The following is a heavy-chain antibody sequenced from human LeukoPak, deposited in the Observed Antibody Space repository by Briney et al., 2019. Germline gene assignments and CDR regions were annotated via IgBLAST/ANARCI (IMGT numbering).Heavy chain of an antibody. CDR2: INPSGGST. Sequence: ASVTVSCKASGYTFTSYYMHWVRQAPGQGLEWMGIINPSGGSTSYAQKFQGRVTMTRDTSTSTVYMELSSLRSEDTAVYYCARGFPNSGSYFNFDYWGQGTLVTVSS. CDR3: ARGFPNSGSYFNFDY. J-gene: IGHJ4*02. V-gene: IGHV1-46*01. D-gene: IGHD1-26*01. CDR1: GYTFTSYY.